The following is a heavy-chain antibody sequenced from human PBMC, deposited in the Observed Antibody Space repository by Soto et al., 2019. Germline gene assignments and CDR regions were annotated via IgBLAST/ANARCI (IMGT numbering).Heavy chain of an antibody. J-gene: IGHJ4*02. V-gene: IGHV3-23*01. Sequence: PGGSLRLSCAASGFTFSNYAMSWVRQAPGKGLEWVSAISSSGDSPYYADSVKGRFTVSRDNSKNTLYLQMNSLRVEDTAIYYCASNTIPLPHYWGQGTLDTVSS. D-gene: IGHD1-1*01. CDR1: GFTFSNYA. CDR3: ASNTIPLPHY. CDR2: ISSSGDSP.